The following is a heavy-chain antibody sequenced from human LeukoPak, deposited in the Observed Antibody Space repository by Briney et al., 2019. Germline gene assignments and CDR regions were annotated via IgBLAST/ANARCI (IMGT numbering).Heavy chain of an antibody. J-gene: IGHJ4*02. Sequence: GGPLRLSCVGSGFTFRSHAMSWVRQAPEKGLEFVSGIYENGGTTYYADSVKGRFSISRDNSKNTLYLQMDSLRGEDTAIYYCAKDFRIGYSAHFDYWGQGALVTVSS. CDR2: IYENGGTT. D-gene: IGHD2-21*01. V-gene: IGHV3-23*01. CDR3: AKDFRIGYSAHFDY. CDR1: GFTFRSHA.